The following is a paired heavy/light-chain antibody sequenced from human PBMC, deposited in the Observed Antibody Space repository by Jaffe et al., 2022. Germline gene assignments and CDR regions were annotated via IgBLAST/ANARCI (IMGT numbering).Light chain of an antibody. CDR1: NIGSKS. V-gene: IGLV3-21*02. J-gene: IGLJ3*02. CDR3: QVWDSSSDHPGV. Sequence: SYVLTQPPSVSVAPGQTARITCGGNNIGSKSVHWYQQKPGQAPVLVVYDDSDRPSGIPERFSGSNSGNTATLTISRVEAGDEADYYCQVWDSSSDHPGVFGGGTKLTVL. CDR2: DDS.
Heavy chain of an antibody. CDR3: ARPEAYDYIWGSYRYLGGSYYFDY. Sequence: EVQLVESGGGLVQPGGSLRLSCAASGFTFSSYSMNWVRQAPGKGLEWVSYISSSSSTIYYADSVKGRFTISRDNAKNSLYLQMNSLRAEDTAVYYCARPEAYDYIWGSYRYLGGSYYFDYWGQGTLVTVSS. J-gene: IGHJ4*02. CDR1: GFTFSSYS. V-gene: IGHV3-48*01. D-gene: IGHD3-16*02. CDR2: ISSSSSTI.